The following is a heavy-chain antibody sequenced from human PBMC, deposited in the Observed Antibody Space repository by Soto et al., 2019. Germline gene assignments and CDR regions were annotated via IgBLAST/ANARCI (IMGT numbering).Heavy chain of an antibody. J-gene: IGHJ6*02. CDR1: GGSFSGHY. CDR2: INHSGST. D-gene: IGHD2-15*01. Sequence: SETLSLTCAVYGGSFSGHYWSWIRQPPGRGLEWIGEINHSGSTNYNPSLKSRVTISVDTSKNQFSLKLSSVTAADTAVYYCARGGGVVVPRFAEYYYYGMDVWGQGTTVTVSS. CDR3: ARGGGVVVPRFAEYYYYGMDV. V-gene: IGHV4-34*01.